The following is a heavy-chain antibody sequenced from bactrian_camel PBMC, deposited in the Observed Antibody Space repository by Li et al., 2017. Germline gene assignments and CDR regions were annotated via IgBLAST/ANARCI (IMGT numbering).Heavy chain of an antibody. CDR2: IDSRGGT. D-gene: IGHD6*01. V-gene: IGHV3S55*01. J-gene: IGHJ6*01. CDR3: AAVRYGGSWYPLCRARSADFGY. Sequence: HVQLVESGGGSVQAGGTLTLSCATPGLTPSGYCMGWFRQAPGKEREGVARIDSRGGTYYADSVKGRFSISQDNAKNTLYLQMNSLKPEDTAMYYCAAVRYGGSWYPLCRARSADFGYWGQGTQVTVS. CDR1: GLTPSGYC.